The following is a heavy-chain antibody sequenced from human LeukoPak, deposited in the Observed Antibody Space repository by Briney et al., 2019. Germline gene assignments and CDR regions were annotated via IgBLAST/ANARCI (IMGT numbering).Heavy chain of an antibody. CDR2: FYYSGST. D-gene: IGHD2-15*01. CDR3: ATAAPDWHFDL. J-gene: IGHJ2*01. CDR1: GVSVSSFY. V-gene: IGHV4-59*02. Sequence: SSETLSLTCTVSGVSVSSFYWSWIRQPPGKGLEWIGYFYYSGSTNYNPSLKSRVTISVDTSKKQFSLKLSSVTAADTAVYYCATAAPDWHFDLWGRGTLVTVSS.